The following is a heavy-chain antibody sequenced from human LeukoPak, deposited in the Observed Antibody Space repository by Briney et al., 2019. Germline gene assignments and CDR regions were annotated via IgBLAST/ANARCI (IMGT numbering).Heavy chain of an antibody. J-gene: IGHJ4*02. CDR1: GFTFSSYW. CDR3: ASPTQLDY. CDR2: IKQDGNEK. Sequence: GGSLRLSCAASGFTFSSYWMSWVRQAPGKGLEWVANIKQDGNEKYYVDSVKGRFTISRDNGKNSLYLQMDSLRVDNTAVYYCASPTQLDYWGQGTLVTVSS. V-gene: IGHV3-7*01. D-gene: IGHD2-2*01.